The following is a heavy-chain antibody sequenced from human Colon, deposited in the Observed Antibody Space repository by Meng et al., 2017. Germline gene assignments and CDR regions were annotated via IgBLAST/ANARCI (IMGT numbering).Heavy chain of an antibody. D-gene: IGHD6-19*01. Sequence: LQESGPRLVKHSETLSLTGSVSGGSITDYYWSWIRQPPGKGLEWIGEIYHSGSTNYNPSLKSRVTISVDKSKNQFSLKLSSVTAADTAVYYCASFPPPGKQWLVTDYWGQGTLVTVSS. J-gene: IGHJ4*02. CDR2: IYHSGST. V-gene: IGHV4-59*12. CDR3: ASFPPPGKQWLVTDY. CDR1: GGSITDYY.